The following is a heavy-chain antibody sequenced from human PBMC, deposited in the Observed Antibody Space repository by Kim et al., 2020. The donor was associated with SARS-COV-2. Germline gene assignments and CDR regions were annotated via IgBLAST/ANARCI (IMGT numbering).Heavy chain of an antibody. Sequence: SETLSLTCTVSGYSISSGYYWGWIRQPPGEGLEWIGSIYHAGNTYYNPSLKSRVTISVDTSKNQFSLKMSSVTAADTAVYYCARDLAGFGGYHWNFWGRGTLVTVSS. V-gene: IGHV4-38-2*02. CDR3: ARDLAGFGGYHWNF. J-gene: IGHJ4*02. D-gene: IGHD5-12*01. CDR2: IYHAGNT. CDR1: GYSISSGYY.